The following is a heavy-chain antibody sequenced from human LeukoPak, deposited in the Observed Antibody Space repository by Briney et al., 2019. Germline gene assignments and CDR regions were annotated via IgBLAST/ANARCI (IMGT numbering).Heavy chain of an antibody. V-gene: IGHV3-30-3*01. D-gene: IGHD2-15*01. CDR2: ISYDGSNK. CDR1: GFTFSSYA. CDR3: AKDSSCSGGSCYGQESRYFDY. Sequence: PGGSLRLSCAASGFTFSSYAMHWVRQAPGKGLEWVAVISYDGSNKYYADSVKGRFTISRDNSKNTLYLQMSSLRAEDTAVYYCAKDSSCSGGSCYGQESRYFDYWGQGTLVTVSS. J-gene: IGHJ4*02.